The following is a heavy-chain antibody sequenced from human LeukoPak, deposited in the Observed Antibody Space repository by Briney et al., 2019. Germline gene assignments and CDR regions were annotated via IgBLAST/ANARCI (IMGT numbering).Heavy chain of an antibody. D-gene: IGHD3-10*01. J-gene: IGHJ4*02. V-gene: IGHV3-30*04. CDR3: AKDLSGRKGPFDY. CDR1: GFTFSSYA. CDR2: ISSDGSNA. Sequence: GGSLGLSCAASGFTFSSYAVHWVRQAPGKGLEWVAVISSDGSNAYYADSVKGRFTMSRDNSKNTLFVQMNSLRAEDTAVYYCAKDLSGRKGPFDYWGQGTLVTVSS.